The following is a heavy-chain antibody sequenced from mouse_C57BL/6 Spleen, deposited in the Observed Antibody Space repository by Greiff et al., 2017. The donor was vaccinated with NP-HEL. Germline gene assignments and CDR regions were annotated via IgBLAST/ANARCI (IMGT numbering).Heavy chain of an antibody. V-gene: IGHV1-55*01. CDR1: GYTFTSYW. J-gene: IGHJ4*01. D-gene: IGHD2-4*01. CDR3: ANRIYYDYDGAMDY. Sequence: QVQLQQPGAELVKPGASVKMSCKASGYTFTSYWITWVKQRPGQGLEWIGDIYPGSGSTNYNEKFKSKATLTVDTSSSTAYMQLSSLTSEDSAVYYCANRIYYDYDGAMDYWGQGTSVTVSS. CDR2: IYPGSGST.